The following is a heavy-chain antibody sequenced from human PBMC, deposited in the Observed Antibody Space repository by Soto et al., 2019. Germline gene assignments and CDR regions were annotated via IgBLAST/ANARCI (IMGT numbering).Heavy chain of an antibody. CDR2: ISWNSGSI. J-gene: IGHJ4*02. Sequence: GGSLRLSCAASGFTFDDYAMHWVRQAPGKGLEWVSGISWNSGSIGYADSVKGRFTISRDNAKNSLYLQMNSLRAEDTALYYCAKGPAWPYYFDYWGQGTLVTVSS. CDR3: AKGPAWPYYFDY. V-gene: IGHV3-9*01. D-gene: IGHD5-12*01. CDR1: GFTFDDYA.